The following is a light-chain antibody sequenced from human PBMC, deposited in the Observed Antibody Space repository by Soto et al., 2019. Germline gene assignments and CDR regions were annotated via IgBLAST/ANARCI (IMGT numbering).Light chain of an antibody. CDR1: SSDVGGYNH. CDR2: DVT. V-gene: IGLV2-14*03. J-gene: IGLJ2*01. Sequence: QSALTQSASVSGSPGQSITLSCTGTSSDVGGYNHVAWYQHHPGKAPKLKIYDVTNRPSGVSSRFSGSKSGNTASLTISGLQAEDEADYYCSSYTSTRTVVFGEGTKLTVL. CDR3: SSYTSTRTVV.